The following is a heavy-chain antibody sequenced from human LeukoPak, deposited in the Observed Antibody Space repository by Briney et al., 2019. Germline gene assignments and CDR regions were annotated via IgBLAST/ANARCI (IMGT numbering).Heavy chain of an antibody. CDR1: GGSFSGYY. Sequence: ETLSLTCAVYGGSFSGYYWSWVRQAPGKGLEWVSAISGSGGSTYYADSVKGRFTISRDNSKNTLYLQMNSLRAEDTAVYYCANLRTGDYWGQGTLVTVSS. D-gene: IGHD1-1*01. CDR2: ISGSGGST. CDR3: ANLRTGDY. V-gene: IGHV3-23*01. J-gene: IGHJ4*02.